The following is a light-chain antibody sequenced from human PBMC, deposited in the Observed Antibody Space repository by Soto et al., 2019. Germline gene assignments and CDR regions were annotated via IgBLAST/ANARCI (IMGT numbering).Light chain of an antibody. CDR1: QSVSSN. J-gene: IGKJ1*01. CDR2: GAS. Sequence: EIVMTQSPATLSVSPGERATLSCRASQSVSSNLAWYQQKPGQAPRLLIYGASTRATGIPARFSGSGSGTELTLTIILLQSEDFAVYYCQQYNNWLWTFGQGTKVELK. CDR3: QQYNNWLWT. V-gene: IGKV3-15*01.